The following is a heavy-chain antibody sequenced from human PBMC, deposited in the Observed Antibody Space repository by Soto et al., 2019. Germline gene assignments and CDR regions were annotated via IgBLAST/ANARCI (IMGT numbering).Heavy chain of an antibody. CDR3: ARGPSYYDSSGYYLTGMDV. CDR2: IIPIFGTA. J-gene: IGHJ6*02. V-gene: IGHV1-69*13. CDR1: GGTFSSYA. Sequence: SVKVSCKASGGTFSSYAISWVRQAPGQGLDWMGGIIPIFGTANYSQKFQGRVTITADESTSTAYMELSSLRSEDTAVYYCARGPSYYDSSGYYLTGMDVWGQGTTVTVSS. D-gene: IGHD3-22*01.